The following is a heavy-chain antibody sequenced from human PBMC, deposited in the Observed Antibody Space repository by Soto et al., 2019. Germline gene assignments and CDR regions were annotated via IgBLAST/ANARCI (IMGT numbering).Heavy chain of an antibody. CDR1: GGSISGYY. CDR3: ARFGEYFDY. J-gene: IGHJ4*02. CDR2: IHYSGGT. D-gene: IGHD3-10*01. Sequence: SETLSLTCTVSGGSISGYYWSWIRQPPGQGLEFIGHIHYSGGTYYNPSLKSRVTISVDTSKTQFSLKLSSVTAADTAVYYCARFGEYFDYWGQGTLVTVSS. V-gene: IGHV4-59*08.